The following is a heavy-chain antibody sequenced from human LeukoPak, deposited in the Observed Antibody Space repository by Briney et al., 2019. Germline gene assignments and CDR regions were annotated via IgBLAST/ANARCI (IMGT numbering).Heavy chain of an antibody. CDR3: AKDYSDILTGYYNLHYFDY. J-gene: IGHJ4*02. V-gene: IGHV1-8*03. CDR1: GGTFSSYA. Sequence: ASVKVSCKASGGTFSSYAISWVRQAPGQGLEWMGWMNPNSGNTGYAQKFQGRVTITRNTSISTAYMELSSLRSEDTAVYYCAKDYSDILTGYYNLHYFDYWGQGTLVTVSS. CDR2: MNPNSGNT. D-gene: IGHD3-9*01.